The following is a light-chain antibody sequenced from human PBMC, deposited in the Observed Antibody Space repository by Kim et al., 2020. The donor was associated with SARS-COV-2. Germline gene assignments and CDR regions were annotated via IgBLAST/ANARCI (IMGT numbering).Light chain of an antibody. V-gene: IGLV1-47*01. CDR2: RNN. J-gene: IGLJ3*02. CDR1: SSNIGSNY. Sequence: SVLTQPPSASGTPGQRVTISCSGSSSNIGSNYVYWYQQLPGTAPKLLIYRNNQRPSGVPDRFSGSKSGTSASLAISGLRSEDEADYYCAAWDDRLSGRVFGGGTQLTVL. CDR3: AAWDDRLSGRV.